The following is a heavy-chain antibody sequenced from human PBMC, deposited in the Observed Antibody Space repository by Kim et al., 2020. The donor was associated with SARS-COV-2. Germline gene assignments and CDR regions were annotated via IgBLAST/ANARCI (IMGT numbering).Heavy chain of an antibody. V-gene: IGHV3-72*01. J-gene: IGHJ6*02. D-gene: IGHD2-15*01. Sequence: LSLTCAASGFTFSDHYMDWVRQAPGKGLEWVGRTRNKANSYTTEYAASVKGRFTISRDDSKNSLYLQMNSLKTEDTAVYYCARGPRYCSGGSCTYYYGMDVWGQGTTVTVSS. CDR2: TRNKANSYTT. CDR3: ARGPRYCSGGSCTYYYGMDV. CDR1: GFTFSDHY.